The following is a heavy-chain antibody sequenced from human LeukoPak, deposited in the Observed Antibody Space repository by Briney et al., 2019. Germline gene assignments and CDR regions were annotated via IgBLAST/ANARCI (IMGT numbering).Heavy chain of an antibody. D-gene: IGHD3-22*01. CDR1: GFTFSSYE. J-gene: IGHJ5*02. V-gene: IGHV3-48*03. CDR3: ARDLGQYYDTSDNWFDP. CDR2: ITSSGSTT. Sequence: GGSLRLSCAASGFTFSSYEMNWVRQAPGKGLEWVSYITSSGSTTHYGDSVKGRFTISRDNGKNTLNLQMNSLRAEDTAVYYCARDLGQYYDTSDNWFDPWGQGTLVTVSS.